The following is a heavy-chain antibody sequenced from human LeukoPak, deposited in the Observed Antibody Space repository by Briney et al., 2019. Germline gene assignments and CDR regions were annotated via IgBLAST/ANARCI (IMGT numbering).Heavy chain of an antibody. J-gene: IGHJ4*02. CDR3: VMYYYDSSGPGD. D-gene: IGHD3-22*01. Sequence: ASVNVSCKASGYTFTSYYMHWVRQAPGQGLEWMGIINPSGGSTSYAQKFQGRVTMTRDTSTSTVYMELSSLRSEDTAVYYCVMYYYDSSGPGDWGQGTLVTVSS. V-gene: IGHV1-46*01. CDR2: INPSGGST. CDR1: GYTFTSYY.